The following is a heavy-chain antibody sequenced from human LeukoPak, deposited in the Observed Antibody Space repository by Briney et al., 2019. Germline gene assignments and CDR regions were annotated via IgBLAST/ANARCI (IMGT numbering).Heavy chain of an antibody. CDR1: GGSISSYY. CDR2: IYTSGST. V-gene: IGHV4-4*07. CDR3: ARDLVTVTKGFDI. J-gene: IGHJ3*02. Sequence: SETLSLTCTVSGGSISSYYWSWIRQPAGKGLEWIGRIYTSGSTNYNPSLKSRVTISIDTSRNQFSLRLSSVTAADTAVYHCARDLVTVTKGFDIWGQGTMVSVSS. D-gene: IGHD4-17*01.